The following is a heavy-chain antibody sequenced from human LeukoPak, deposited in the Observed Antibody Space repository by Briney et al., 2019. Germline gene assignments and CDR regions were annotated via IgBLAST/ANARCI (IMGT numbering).Heavy chain of an antibody. CDR1: GGSISSSSYY. CDR2: IYYSGST. CDR3: ARDRPHNPHAFDI. J-gene: IGHJ3*02. Sequence: KSSETLSLTCTVSGGSISSSSYYWGWIRQPPGKGLEWIGSIYYSGSTYYNPSLKSRVTISVDTSKNQFSLKLSSVTAADTAVYYCARDRPHNPHAFDIWGQGTMVTVSS. V-gene: IGHV4-39*07. D-gene: IGHD1-1*01.